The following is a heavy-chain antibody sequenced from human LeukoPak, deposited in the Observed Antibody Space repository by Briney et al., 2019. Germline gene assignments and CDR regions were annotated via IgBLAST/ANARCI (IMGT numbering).Heavy chain of an antibody. CDR3: AKERTQTTSFDY. D-gene: IGHD2/OR15-2a*01. J-gene: IGHJ4*02. CDR1: GFTFSTYA. Sequence: PGGSLRLSCTPSGFTFSTYAMSWVRQAAGKGLEWVSLISGSSGNTYFADSVKSRFTISRDNSKNTLYLQMNSLRAEDTATYYCAKERTQTTSFDYWGQGTLVTVSS. V-gene: IGHV3-23*01. CDR2: ISGSSGNT.